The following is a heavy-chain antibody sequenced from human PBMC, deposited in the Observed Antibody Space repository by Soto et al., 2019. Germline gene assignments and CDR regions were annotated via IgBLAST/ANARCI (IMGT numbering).Heavy chain of an antibody. J-gene: IGHJ4*02. Sequence: ASVKVSCKASGGTFSSYAISWVRQAPGQGLEWMGGIIPIFGTANYAQKFQGRVTITADESTSTAYMELSSLRSEDTAVYYCARDYYYDSSGYYIWHFDYWGQGTLVTVSS. V-gene: IGHV1-69*13. CDR2: IIPIFGTA. D-gene: IGHD3-22*01. CDR3: ARDYYYDSSGYYIWHFDY. CDR1: GGTFSSYA.